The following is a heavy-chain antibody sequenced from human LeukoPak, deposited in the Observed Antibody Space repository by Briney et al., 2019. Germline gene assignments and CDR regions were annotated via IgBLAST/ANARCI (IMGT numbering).Heavy chain of an antibody. J-gene: IGHJ4*02. V-gene: IGHV3-74*01. D-gene: IGHD3-16*01. CDR2: INTDGSST. CDR1: GFTFSSYW. CDR3: ARVNDFGGYFDY. Sequence: GGSLRLSCAASGFTFSSYWMHWVRQAPGKGLVWVSRINTDGSSTSYADSVKGRFTISRDNAKNTLYLQMNSLRAEDTAVYYCARVNDFGGYFDYWGQGTLVTVSS.